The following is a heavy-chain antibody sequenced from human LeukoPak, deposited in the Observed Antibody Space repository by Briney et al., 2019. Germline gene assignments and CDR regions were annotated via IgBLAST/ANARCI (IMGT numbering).Heavy chain of an antibody. CDR2: IYYSGST. CDR3: ARRRLSVNIAVAGTMVSAFDI. J-gene: IGHJ3*02. D-gene: IGHD6-19*01. V-gene: IGHV4-39*07. CDR1: GGSISSSSYY. Sequence: SETLSLTCTVSGGSISSSSYYWGWIRQPPGKGLEWIGSIYYSGSTSYNPSLKSRVTISVDTSKNQFSLKLSSVTAADTAVYYCARRRLSVNIAVAGTMVSAFDIWGQGTMVTVSS.